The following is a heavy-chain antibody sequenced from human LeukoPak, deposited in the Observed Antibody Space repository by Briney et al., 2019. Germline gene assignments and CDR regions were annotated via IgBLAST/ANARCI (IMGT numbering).Heavy chain of an antibody. Sequence: SETLSLTCAVYGGSFSGYYWSWIRQPAGKGLEWIGRIYTSGSTNYNPSLKSRVTMSVDTSKNQFSLKLSSVTAADTAVYYCASSGPLGYYDSSGYFGFDYWGRGTLVTVSS. CDR3: ASSGPLGYYDSSGYFGFDY. CDR2: IYTSGST. CDR1: GGSFSGYY. J-gene: IGHJ4*02. D-gene: IGHD3-22*01. V-gene: IGHV4-59*10.